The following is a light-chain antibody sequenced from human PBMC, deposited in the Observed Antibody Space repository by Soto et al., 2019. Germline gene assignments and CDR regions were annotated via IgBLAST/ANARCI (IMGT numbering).Light chain of an antibody. V-gene: IGKV1-39*01. Sequence: DIQMTQSPSSLSASVGDRVTITCRASQSINNDLNWYQQKPGKAPKILIYAASSLQSGVPSRFSGSGSGTDFTLTITSLQPEDFATYYCQQSYSSPPTFGQGTRVEIK. J-gene: IGKJ5*01. CDR2: AAS. CDR3: QQSYSSPPT. CDR1: QSINND.